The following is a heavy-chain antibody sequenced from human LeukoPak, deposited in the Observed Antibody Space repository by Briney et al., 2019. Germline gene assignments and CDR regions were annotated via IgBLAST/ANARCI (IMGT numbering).Heavy chain of an antibody. J-gene: IGHJ6*02. D-gene: IGHD2-8*01. Sequence: SETASLTCTVSGGSISSYYWSWIRQPPGKGLEWIGYIYYSGSTNYNPSLESRVTISVDTSKNQFSLKLSSVTAADTAVYYCARDIRKSYCTNGVCYHNYYYYGMDVWGQGTTVTVSS. CDR1: GGSISSYY. CDR3: ARDIRKSYCTNGVCYHNYYYYGMDV. V-gene: IGHV4-59*01. CDR2: IYYSGST.